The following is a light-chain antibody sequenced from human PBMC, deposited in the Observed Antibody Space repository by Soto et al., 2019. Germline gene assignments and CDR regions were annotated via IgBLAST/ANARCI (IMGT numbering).Light chain of an antibody. CDR1: QILLHSDGYNY. CDR2: LGS. J-gene: IGKJ1*01. V-gene: IGKV2-28*01. Sequence: VMNPSPLFLPVNPRAPASISCRSSQILLHSDGYNYLDWYLQKPGQSPQLLIYLGSNRASGVPDRFSGSGSGTDFTLKISRVEAEDVGVYYCMQPLQSWTFGQGTKVDIK. CDR3: MQPLQSWT.